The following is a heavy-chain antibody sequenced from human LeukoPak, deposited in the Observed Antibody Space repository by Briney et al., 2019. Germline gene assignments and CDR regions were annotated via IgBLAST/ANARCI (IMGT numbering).Heavy chain of an antibody. CDR1: GYTFTSYY. Sequence: ASVKVSCKASGYTFTSYYMHWVRQAPGQGLEWMGIINPSGGSTSYAQKLQGRVTMTRDTSTSTVYMELSSLRSEDTAVYYCARVSKPYGSGSYPAYYFDYWGQGTLVTVSS. D-gene: IGHD3-10*01. CDR2: INPSGGST. V-gene: IGHV1-46*01. J-gene: IGHJ4*02. CDR3: ARVSKPYGSGSYPAYYFDY.